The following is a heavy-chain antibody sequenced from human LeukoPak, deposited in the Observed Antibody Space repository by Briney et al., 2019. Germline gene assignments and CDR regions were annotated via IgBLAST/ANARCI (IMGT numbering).Heavy chain of an antibody. V-gene: IGHV3-48*03. CDR2: ISSSGSTI. Sequence: GGSLRLSCAASGFTFSSYEMNWVRQAPGKGLEWVSYISSSGSTIYYADSVKGRFTISRDNAKNSLYLQMNSLRAEDTALYHCARDGEYYYGSGSYFYNWFDPWGQGTLVTVSS. CDR1: GFTFSSYE. J-gene: IGHJ5*02. D-gene: IGHD3-10*01. CDR3: ARDGEYYYGSGSYFYNWFDP.